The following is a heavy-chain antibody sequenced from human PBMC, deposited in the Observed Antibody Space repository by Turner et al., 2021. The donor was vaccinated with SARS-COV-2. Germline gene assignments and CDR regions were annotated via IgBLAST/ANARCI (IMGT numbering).Heavy chain of an antibody. CDR1: GGSISSRSYF. Sequence: QLQLQESGPGLVKPSETLSLTCTVSGGSISSRSYFWGWIRQPPGKGLEWIGSIYYSGSTYHNPSLKSRVTISVDTSKNQFSLKLSSVTAADTAVYYCAGEVVVLTTTHYGMDVWGQGTTVTVSS. V-gene: IGHV4-39*01. CDR2: IYYSGST. D-gene: IGHD1-26*01. J-gene: IGHJ6*02. CDR3: AGEVVVLTTTHYGMDV.